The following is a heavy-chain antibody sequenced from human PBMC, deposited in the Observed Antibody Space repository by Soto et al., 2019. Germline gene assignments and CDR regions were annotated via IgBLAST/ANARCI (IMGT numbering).Heavy chain of an antibody. CDR3: ARKDIVVVPAAIGYYYYYMDV. CDR1: GCSFSSYS. J-gene: IGHJ6*03. CDR2: ISSSSSTI. Sequence: PGGSMRLSCAASGCSFSSYSRNWVRQAPGKGLEWVSYISSSSSTIYYADSVKGRFTISRDNAKNSLYLQMNSLRAEDTAVYYCARKDIVVVPAAIGYYYYYMDVWGKGTTVTVSS. V-gene: IGHV3-48*01. D-gene: IGHD2-2*01.